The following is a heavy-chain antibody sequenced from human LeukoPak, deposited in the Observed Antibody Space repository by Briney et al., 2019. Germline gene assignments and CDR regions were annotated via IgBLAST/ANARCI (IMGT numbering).Heavy chain of an antibody. D-gene: IGHD2-15*01. V-gene: IGHV3-74*01. Sequence: GSLRLSCTASGFTFKDYAMYWVRQAPGKGLMYISRNNGDGSTTNYADVVKGRFTMSRDNVKNTLYLQMNSLRVEDTAVYYCARDPRNVGLAPWGQGTLVTVSS. CDR1: GFTFKDYA. CDR3: ARDPRNVGLAP. J-gene: IGHJ5*02. CDR2: NNGDGSTT.